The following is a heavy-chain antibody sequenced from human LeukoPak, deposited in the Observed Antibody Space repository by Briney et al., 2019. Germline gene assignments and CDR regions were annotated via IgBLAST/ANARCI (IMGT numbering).Heavy chain of an antibody. V-gene: IGHV3-30*18. CDR2: ISYDGSDK. CDR3: AKPRGIAVAHNYFDY. D-gene: IGHD6-19*01. J-gene: IGHJ4*02. Sequence: GRSLRLSCAASEFTFSSYAMHWVRQAPGKGLEWVALISYDGSDKYYADSVKGRFTISRDNSKNTLYLQMNSLRAEDTAVYYCAKPRGIAVAHNYFDYWGQGTLVTVSS. CDR1: EFTFSSYA.